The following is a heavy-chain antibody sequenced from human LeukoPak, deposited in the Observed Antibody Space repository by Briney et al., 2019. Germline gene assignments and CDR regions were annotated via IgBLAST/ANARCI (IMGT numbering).Heavy chain of an antibody. D-gene: IGHD3-22*01. J-gene: IGHJ4*02. CDR3: ARVMGYYYDSSGYRFDY. CDR1: GYTFTSYG. Sequence: ASVKVSCKASGYTFTSYGISWVRQAPGQGLEWMGWISAYNGNTNYAQKLQGRVTMTTDTSTSTAYMELRGLRSDDTAVYYCARVMGYYYDSSGYRFDYWGQGTLVTVSS. CDR2: ISAYNGNT. V-gene: IGHV1-18*01.